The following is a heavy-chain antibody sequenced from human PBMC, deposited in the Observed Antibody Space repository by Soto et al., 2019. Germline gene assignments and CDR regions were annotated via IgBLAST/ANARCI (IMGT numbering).Heavy chain of an antibody. CDR1: GYTFSSYG. CDR3: ARLNGYSTGWSAT. J-gene: IGHJ5*02. Sequence: QVHLVQSGAEVKKPGASVKVSCKTSGYTFSSYGIMWVRQAPGQGLECMGGISTFNGNAHYAQNLQDRVTMTTDTSTSTVYLELTSLTSDDTGVYYCARLNGYSTGWSATWGQGTLVTVSS. D-gene: IGHD2-8*02. CDR2: ISTFNGNA. V-gene: IGHV1-18*01.